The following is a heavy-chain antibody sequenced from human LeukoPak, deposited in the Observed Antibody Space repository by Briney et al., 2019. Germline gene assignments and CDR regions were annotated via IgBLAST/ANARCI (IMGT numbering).Heavy chain of an antibody. CDR2: IYYSGST. CDR1: GGSISSSSYY. CDR3: ARWPLLGYCSGGSCQDNDY. Sequence: SETLSLTCTVSGGSISSSSYYWGWIRQPPGKGLEWIGSIYYSGSTYYNPSLKGRVTISVDTSKNQFSLKLSSVTAADTAVYYCARWPLLGYCSGGSCQDNDYWGQGTLVTVSS. D-gene: IGHD2-15*01. V-gene: IGHV4-39*01. J-gene: IGHJ4*02.